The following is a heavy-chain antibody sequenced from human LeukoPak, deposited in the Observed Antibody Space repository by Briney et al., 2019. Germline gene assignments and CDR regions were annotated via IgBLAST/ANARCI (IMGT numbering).Heavy chain of an antibody. CDR1: GDSISSSTYF. J-gene: IGHJ4*02. CDR3: ARAGDYYDSSGYHPYYFDY. V-gene: IGHV4-39*01. Sequence: SSETLSLTCTVSGDSISSSTYFWGWIRQPPGKGLEWIGNIYYSGSTSYNPSLKSRVTISVDTSKNQFSLKLSSVTAADTAVYYCARAGDYYDSSGYHPYYFDYWGQGTLVTVSS. D-gene: IGHD3-22*01. CDR2: IYYSGST.